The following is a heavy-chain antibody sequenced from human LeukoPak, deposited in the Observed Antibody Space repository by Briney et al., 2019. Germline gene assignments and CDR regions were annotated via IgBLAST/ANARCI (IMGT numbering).Heavy chain of an antibody. D-gene: IGHD1-1*01. J-gene: IGHJ3*02. V-gene: IGHV3-74*01. CDR2: INSDGSST. CDR1: GFTFSSYW. CDR3: ARSGGTVDDAFDI. Sequence: PGGSLRLSCAASGFTFSSYWMHWVRRAPGKGLVWVSRINSDGSSTSYADSVKGRFTISRDNAKNTLYLQMNSLRAEDTAVYYCARSGGTVDDAFDIWGQGTMVTVSS.